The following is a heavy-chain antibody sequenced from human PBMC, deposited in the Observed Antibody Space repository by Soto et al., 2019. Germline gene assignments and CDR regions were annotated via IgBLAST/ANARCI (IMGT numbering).Heavy chain of an antibody. V-gene: IGHV3-74*01. Sequence: VQLVESGGGLVQPGGSLRLSCAASGFTFSSYWMHWVRQAPGKGLVWVSRINSDGSSTSYADSVKGRFTNSRDNAKNTLYLQMNSLRAEDTAVYYCVRTSLVVAAATREDYWGQGTLVTVSS. CDR3: VRTSLVVAAATREDY. J-gene: IGHJ4*02. CDR1: GFTFSSYW. CDR2: INSDGSST. D-gene: IGHD2-15*01.